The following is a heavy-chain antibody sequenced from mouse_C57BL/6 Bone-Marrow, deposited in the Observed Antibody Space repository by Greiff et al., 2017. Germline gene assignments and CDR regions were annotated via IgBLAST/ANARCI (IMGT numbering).Heavy chain of an antibody. CDR1: GFSLTSYG. D-gene: IGHD2-4*01. Sequence: QVQLQQSGPGLVQPSQSLSITCPVSGFSLTSYGVHWVRQSPGKGLEWLGVLWSGGSTDYNAAFISRLSISKDNSKSQVFFKMNSLQADDTAIYYCARVYYDYGAWFAYWGQGTLVTVSA. CDR3: ARVYYDYGAWFAY. CDR2: LWSGGST. J-gene: IGHJ3*01. V-gene: IGHV2-2*01.